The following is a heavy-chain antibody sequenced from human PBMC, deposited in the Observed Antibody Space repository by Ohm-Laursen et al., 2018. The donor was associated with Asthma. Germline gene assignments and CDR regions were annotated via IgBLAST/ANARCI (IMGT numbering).Heavy chain of an antibody. CDR1: GFTFSSYG. CDR2: IWYDGSNK. Sequence: SLRLSCAASGFTFSSYGMHWVRQAPGKGLEWAAVIWYDGSNKYYADSVKGRFTISRDNSKNTLYLQMNSLRAEDTAVYYCARDLHGDYRFDYWGQGTLVTVSS. D-gene: IGHD4-17*01. J-gene: IGHJ4*02. V-gene: IGHV3-33*01. CDR3: ARDLHGDYRFDY.